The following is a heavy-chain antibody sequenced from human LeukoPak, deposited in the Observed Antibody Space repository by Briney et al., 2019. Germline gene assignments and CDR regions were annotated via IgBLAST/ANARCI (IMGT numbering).Heavy chain of an antibody. D-gene: IGHD4-23*01. CDR1: GVSISSSNW. CDR3: ASMATVVRAYYFDY. J-gene: IGHJ4*02. CDR2: IYHSGST. Sequence: SETLSLSCAVSGVSISSSNWWSWVRQPPVKGLEWIGEIYHSGSTNYNPSLKSRVTISVDKSKNQFSLKLSSVTAADTAVYYCASMATVVRAYYFDYWGQGTLVTVSS. V-gene: IGHV4-4*02.